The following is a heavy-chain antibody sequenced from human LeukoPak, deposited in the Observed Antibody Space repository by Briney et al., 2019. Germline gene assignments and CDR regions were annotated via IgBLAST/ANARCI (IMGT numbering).Heavy chain of an antibody. J-gene: IGHJ3*02. V-gene: IGHV3-48*01. D-gene: IGHD3-22*01. CDR3: ARERVSYYYDSSGRKGHDAFDI. Sequence: GGSLRLSCAASGFTFSSYSMNWVRQAPGKGLEWVSYISSSSSTIYYADSVKGRFTISRDNAKNSLYLQMNSLRAEDTAVYYCARERVSYYYDSSGRKGHDAFDIWGQGTMVTVSS. CDR1: GFTFSSYS. CDR2: ISSSSSTI.